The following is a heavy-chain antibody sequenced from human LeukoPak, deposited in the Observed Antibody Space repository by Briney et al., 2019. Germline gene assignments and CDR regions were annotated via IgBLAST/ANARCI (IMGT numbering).Heavy chain of an antibody. CDR2: INPNSGGI. V-gene: IGHV1-2*02. CDR1: GYTFTGYY. Sequence: GASVKVSCKASGYTFTGYYMHWVRQAPGQGLEWMGWINPNSGGINYAQKFQGRVTMTRDTSISTAYMELSRLRSDDTAVYYCAREWGPTGHIFAFGYFDYWGQGTLVTVSS. CDR3: AREWGPTGHIFAFGYFDY. J-gene: IGHJ4*02. D-gene: IGHD2-21*01.